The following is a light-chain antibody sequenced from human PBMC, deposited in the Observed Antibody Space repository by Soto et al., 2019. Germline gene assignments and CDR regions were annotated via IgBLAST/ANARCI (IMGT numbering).Light chain of an antibody. CDR2: AAS. CDR1: QSVSGSY. CDR3: LQSYSTPLS. J-gene: IGKJ4*01. V-gene: IGKV1-39*01. Sequence: GERVTLSCRARQSVSGSYLTWYQQKPGQAPRLLIYAASSLESGVPSRFSGSGSGTDFTLTISSLQPEDFATYYCLQSYSTPLSFGGGTKVDIK.